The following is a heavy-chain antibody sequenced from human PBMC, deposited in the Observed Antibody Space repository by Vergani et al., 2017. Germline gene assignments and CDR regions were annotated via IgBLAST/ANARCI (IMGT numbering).Heavy chain of an antibody. D-gene: IGHD3-3*01. J-gene: IGHJ4*02. CDR2: IYAGDSDV. CDR3: ARHPYYDFWSGYYSYFDY. V-gene: IGHV5-51*01. Sequence: EVQLVQSGAEVKKPGESLKLSCQGSGYSITNYWIAWVRQRPGKGLEWMGIIYAGDSDVRYSPSFQGQVTMSVDKSLSTAYLQWSSLKASDTATYYCARHPYYDFWSGYYSYFDYWGQGTLVTVSS. CDR1: GYSITNYW.